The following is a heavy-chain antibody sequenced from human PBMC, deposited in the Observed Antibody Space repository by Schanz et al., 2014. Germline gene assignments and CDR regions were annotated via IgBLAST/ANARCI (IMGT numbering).Heavy chain of an antibody. D-gene: IGHD3-3*01. J-gene: IGHJ4*02. CDR1: GGSISSYS. V-gene: IGHV3-21*01. CDR3: VRDSFFAFDY. CDR2: VSRSTPDI. Sequence: VQLQESGPGLVKPSETLSLTCTVSGGSISSYSMNWVRQAPGKGLEWVSYVSRSTPDIYYADSMKGRFTMTRGNAKNSVFLQMNSLRTEDTAVYYCVRDSFFAFDYWGQGTLVTVSS.